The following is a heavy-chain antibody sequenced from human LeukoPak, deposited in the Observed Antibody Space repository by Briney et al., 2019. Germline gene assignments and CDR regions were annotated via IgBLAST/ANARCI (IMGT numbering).Heavy chain of an antibody. CDR3: AYFTYCSGGSCPQGFDY. D-gene: IGHD2-15*01. CDR2: IYKDGST. CDR1: GFTVSSNY. J-gene: IGHJ4*02. V-gene: IGHV3-53*01. Sequence: PGGSLRLSCAASGFTVSSNYMSWVRQAPGKGLEWVSIIYKDGSTYYADSVKGQFIISRDNSKNTLYLQINSLTVEDTAVYYCAYFTYCSGGSCPQGFDYWGQGTLVTVSS.